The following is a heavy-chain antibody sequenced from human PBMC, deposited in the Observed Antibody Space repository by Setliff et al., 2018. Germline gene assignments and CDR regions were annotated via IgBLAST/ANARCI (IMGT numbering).Heavy chain of an antibody. D-gene: IGHD6-19*01. CDR2: ISAYSGNT. CDR1: GYTFTSYG. V-gene: IGHV1-8*02. CDR3: ARDSIAVAGTNP. Sequence: GASVKVSCKASGYTFTSYGIIWVRQAPGQGLEWMVWISAYSGNTGYAQKFQGRVTMTRNTSISTAYMELSSLRSEDTAVYYCARDSIAVAGTNPWGQGTLVTVSS. J-gene: IGHJ5*02.